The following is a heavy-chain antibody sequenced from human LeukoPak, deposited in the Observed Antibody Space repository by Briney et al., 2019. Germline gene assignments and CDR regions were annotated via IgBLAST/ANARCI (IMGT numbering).Heavy chain of an antibody. Sequence: KPSETLSLTCTVSGGSISDSNYYWGWIRQPPGKGLEWIGSIYYNGATQYNPSLKSRVSISVDTSKNHFSLTLSSVTAADTAVYYCARELRVRPILGGDYWGQGTLVTVSS. CDR3: ARELRVRPILGGDY. J-gene: IGHJ4*02. CDR2: IYYNGAT. D-gene: IGHD3-3*01. V-gene: IGHV4-39*02. CDR1: GGSISDSNYY.